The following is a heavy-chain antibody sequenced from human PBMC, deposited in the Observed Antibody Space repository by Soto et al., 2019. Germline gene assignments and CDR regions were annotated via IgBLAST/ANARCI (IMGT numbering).Heavy chain of an antibody. D-gene: IGHD4-17*01. Sequence: PGGSLRLSCAASGFTFSSYAMSWVRQAPGKGLEWVSAISGSGGSTYYADSVKGRFTISRDNSKNTLYLQMNSLRAEDTAVYYCAKASDYGDYYYYYGMDVWGQGTTVTVSS. V-gene: IGHV3-23*01. J-gene: IGHJ6*02. CDR3: AKASDYGDYYYYYGMDV. CDR1: GFTFSSYA. CDR2: ISGSGGST.